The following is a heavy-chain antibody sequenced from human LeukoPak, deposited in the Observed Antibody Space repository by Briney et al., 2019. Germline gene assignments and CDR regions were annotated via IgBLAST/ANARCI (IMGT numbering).Heavy chain of an antibody. V-gene: IGHV4-4*07. Sequence: SETLSLTCTVSGGSVSSYSWSWIRQPAGKGLEWIGRIYTSGSTNYNPSLKSRVTMSVDTSKNQFSLKLSSVTAADTAVYYCARDTGYSSSWSYGTQYYYYMDVWGKGTTVTVSS. J-gene: IGHJ6*03. CDR1: GGSVSSYS. D-gene: IGHD6-13*01. CDR2: IYTSGST. CDR3: ARDTGYSSSWSYGTQYYYYMDV.